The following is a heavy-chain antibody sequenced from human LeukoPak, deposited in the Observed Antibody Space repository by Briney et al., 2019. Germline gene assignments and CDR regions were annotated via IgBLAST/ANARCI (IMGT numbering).Heavy chain of an antibody. Sequence: PGGSLRLSCAASGFTFDDYAMHWVRQAPGKGLEWVSLISGDGGSTYYADSVKGRFTISRDNSKNSLYLRMNSLRTEDTALYYCAKDISYDFWSGYTDYWGQGTLVTVSS. D-gene: IGHD3-3*01. CDR1: GFTFDDYA. CDR2: ISGDGGST. V-gene: IGHV3-43*02. CDR3: AKDISYDFWSGYTDY. J-gene: IGHJ4*02.